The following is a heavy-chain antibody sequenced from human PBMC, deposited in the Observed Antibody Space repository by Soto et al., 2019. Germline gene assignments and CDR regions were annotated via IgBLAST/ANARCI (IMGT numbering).Heavy chain of an antibody. CDR2: INHSGST. Sequence: PSETLSLTCAVYGGSFSGYYWSWIRQPPGKGLEWIGEINHSGSTNYNPSLKSRVTISVDTSKNQFSLKLSSVTAADTAVYYCARGIRESSSWYAGDYWGQGTLVTVSS. J-gene: IGHJ4*02. V-gene: IGHV4-34*01. CDR1: GGSFSGYY. CDR3: ARGIRESSSWYAGDY. D-gene: IGHD6-13*01.